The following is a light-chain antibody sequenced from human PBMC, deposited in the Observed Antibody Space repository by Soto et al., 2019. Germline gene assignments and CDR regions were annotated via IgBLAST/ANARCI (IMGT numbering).Light chain of an antibody. CDR1: QSVNSN. J-gene: IGKJ5*01. Sequence: ELVITQSPATLSVSPGERASLSCSASQSVNSNYLAWYQHKPGQAPRLLIYGISSRATGIPARFSGSGSGTEFTLTISSLQPEDFAVYYCQQYSKWPITFGQGTRLEIK. CDR2: GIS. CDR3: QQYSKWPIT. V-gene: IGKV3-15*01.